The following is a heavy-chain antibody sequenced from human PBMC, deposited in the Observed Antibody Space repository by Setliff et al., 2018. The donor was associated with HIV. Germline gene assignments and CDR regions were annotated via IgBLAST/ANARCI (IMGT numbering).Heavy chain of an antibody. CDR3: ARHGRVYYYDSSSYNPQFFDL. CDR2: IFHDGTT. V-gene: IGHV4-38-2*01. Sequence: PSETLSLTCVVSGYSISSGYYWGWIRQSPGKGLEWIGNIFHDGTTYYSPSLKSRVTISVDTSKNQFSLKLTSMTAADSAVYYCARHGRVYYYDSSSYNPQFFDLWGRGTLVTVSS. J-gene: IGHJ2*01. CDR1: GYSISSGYY. D-gene: IGHD3-22*01.